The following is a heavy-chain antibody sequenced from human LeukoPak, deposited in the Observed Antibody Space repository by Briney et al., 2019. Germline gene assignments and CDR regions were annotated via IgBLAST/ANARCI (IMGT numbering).Heavy chain of an antibody. D-gene: IGHD4-17*01. CDR2: ISYDGSKK. Sequence: GGSLRLSCAASGFTFTSYDMHWVRQAPGKGLEWAAIISYDGSKKYYADSVRGRFTVSRDNSKNTLSLQMNSLRDEDTAVYYCTITGGPTVTAFDLWGQGILVTVSS. CDR3: TITGGPTVTAFDL. CDR1: GFTFTSYD. V-gene: IGHV3-30*03. J-gene: IGHJ4*02.